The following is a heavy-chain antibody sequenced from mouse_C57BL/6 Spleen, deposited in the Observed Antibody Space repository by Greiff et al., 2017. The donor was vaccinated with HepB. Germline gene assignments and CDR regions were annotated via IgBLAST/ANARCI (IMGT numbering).Heavy chain of an antibody. CDR3: ARPITTVVAPYYYAMDY. V-gene: IGHV1-39*01. Sequence: VQLKESGPELVKPGASVKISCKASGYSFTDYNMNWVKQSNGKSLEWIGVINPNYGTTSYNQKFKGKATLTVDQSSSTAYMQLNSLTSEDSAVYYCARPITTVVAPYYYAMDYWGQGTSVTVSS. CDR2: INPNYGTT. D-gene: IGHD1-1*01. CDR1: GYSFTDYN. J-gene: IGHJ4*01.